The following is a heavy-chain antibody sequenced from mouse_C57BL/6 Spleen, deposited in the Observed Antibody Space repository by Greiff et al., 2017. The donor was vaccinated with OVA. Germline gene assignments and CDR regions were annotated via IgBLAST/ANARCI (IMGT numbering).Heavy chain of an antibody. CDR3: ARNFYYAMDY. V-gene: IGHV5-17*01. CDR2: ISSGRSTI. Sequence: EVKLVESGGGLVKPGGSLTLSCAASGFTFSDYGMHWVRQAPEQGLEWVAYISSGRSTIYYADTVKGRFTISRDNAKNTLFLQMTSLRSEDTAMYYCARNFYYAMDYWGQGTSVTVSS. CDR1: GFTFSDYG. J-gene: IGHJ4*01.